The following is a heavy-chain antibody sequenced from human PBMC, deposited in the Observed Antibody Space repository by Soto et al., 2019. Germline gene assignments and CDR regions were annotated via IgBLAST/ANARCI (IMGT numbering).Heavy chain of an antibody. J-gene: IGHJ5*02. Sequence: QVQLVQSGAEVKKPGSSVKVSCKASGGTFSSYAISWVRQAPGQGLEWMGGFIPIFGTANYAQKFQGRVTITADKSTSTAYLELSSLRSEDTAVYYCARRLDCSGGSCYPGAWFDPWGQGTLVTVSS. CDR1: GGTFSSYA. CDR3: ARRLDCSGGSCYPGAWFDP. V-gene: IGHV1-69*06. CDR2: FIPIFGTA. D-gene: IGHD2-15*01.